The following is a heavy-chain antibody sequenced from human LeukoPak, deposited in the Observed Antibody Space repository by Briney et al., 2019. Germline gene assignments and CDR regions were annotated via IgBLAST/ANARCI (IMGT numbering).Heavy chain of an antibody. CDR2: ISGSGGST. CDR3: AKIVVPAAMSYYYYGMDV. J-gene: IGHJ6*02. V-gene: IGHV3-23*01. CDR1: GFTFSSCA. D-gene: IGHD2-2*01. Sequence: GGSLRLSCAASGFTFSSCAMSWVRQAPGKGLEWVSAISGSGGSTYYADSVKGRFTISRDNSKNTLYLQMNSLRAGDTAVYYCAKIVVPAAMSYYYYGMDVWGQGTTVTVSS.